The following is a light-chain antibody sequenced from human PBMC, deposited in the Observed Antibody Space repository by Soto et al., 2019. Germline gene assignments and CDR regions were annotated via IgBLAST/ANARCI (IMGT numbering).Light chain of an antibody. CDR2: DAS. V-gene: IGKV3-11*01. CDR1: QSISSY. CDR3: QQYGTSPRGT. Sequence: EIVLTQSPVTLSLSPGERATLSCRASQSISSYLAWYQQKPGQAPRLLIYDASNRATGIPARFSGSGSGTDFTLTISSLEPEDFAMYYCQQYGTSPRGTFGQGTKVDIK. J-gene: IGKJ1*01.